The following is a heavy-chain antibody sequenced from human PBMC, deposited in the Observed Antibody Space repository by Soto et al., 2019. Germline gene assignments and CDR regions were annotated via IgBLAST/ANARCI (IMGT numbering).Heavy chain of an antibody. CDR1: GFTFSDYY. CDR2: ISSSSSYT. CDR3: ERGEGSSTPFDY. V-gene: IGHV3-11*06. D-gene: IGHD4-4*01. J-gene: IGHJ4*02. Sequence: GGSLRLSCAASGFTFSDYYMSWIRQAPGKGLEWVSYISSSSSYTNYADSVKGRFTISRDNAKNSLYLQMNSLRAEDTAVYYCERGEGSSTPFDYWGQGTLVTVSS.